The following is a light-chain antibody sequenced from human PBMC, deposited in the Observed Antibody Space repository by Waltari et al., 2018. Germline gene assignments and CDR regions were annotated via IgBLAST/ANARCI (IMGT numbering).Light chain of an antibody. CDR3: QSFDTSLSHGVV. Sequence: QSILTQPLSVSGAPGQRVTISCTGSRSNIGAGHDVHWYQEFPGTGPKLPIYGNNNRPSGFPDRFSGSKSGTSASLTITGLQAEDEADYYCQSFDTSLSHGVVFGGGTKVTVL. V-gene: IGLV1-40*02. CDR2: GNN. J-gene: IGLJ3*02. CDR1: RSNIGAGHD.